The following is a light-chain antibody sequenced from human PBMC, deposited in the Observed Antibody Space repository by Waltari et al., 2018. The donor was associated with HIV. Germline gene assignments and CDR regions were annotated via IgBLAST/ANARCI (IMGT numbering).Light chain of an antibody. CDR2: GAS. V-gene: IGKV3-20*01. CDR1: QTISSNY. J-gene: IGKJ2*01. CDR3: QQYASSVSYT. Sequence: EIVLTQSPGTLSLSPGERATLSCRVSQTISSNYLAWYQQKPGQAPRLLIDGASSRATGIPDRFSGSGSGTDFTLTITKLEPEDFAVYYCQQYASSVSYTFGQGTKLEIK.